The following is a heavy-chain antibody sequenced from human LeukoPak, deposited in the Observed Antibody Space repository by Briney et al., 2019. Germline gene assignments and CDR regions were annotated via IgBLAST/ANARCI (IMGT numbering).Heavy chain of an antibody. V-gene: IGHV6-1*01. J-gene: IGHJ5*02. CDR1: GDSVSSNSVT. Sequence: SQTLSLTCAISGDSVSSNSVTWNWIRQSPSRGLEWLGRTYYRSTWYNDYAVSVRGRITVNPDTSKNQFSLHQNSVTPEDTAVYYCARRLTQYDCFDPWGQGILVTVSS. D-gene: IGHD2-2*01. CDR3: ARRLTQYDCFDP. CDR2: TYYRSTWYN.